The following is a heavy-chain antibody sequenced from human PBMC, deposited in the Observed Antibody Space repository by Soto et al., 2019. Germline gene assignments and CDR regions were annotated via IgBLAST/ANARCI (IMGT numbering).Heavy chain of an antibody. Sequence: SETLSLTCTVSGGSISSYYWSWIRQPPGKGLEWIGYIYYSGSTNYNPSLKSRVTISVDTSKNQFSLKLSSVTAADTAVYYCARGLGNYYYMDVWGKGTTVTVSS. J-gene: IGHJ6*03. CDR1: GGSISSYY. D-gene: IGHD2-21*01. CDR3: ARGLGNYYYMDV. V-gene: IGHV4-59*01. CDR2: IYYSGST.